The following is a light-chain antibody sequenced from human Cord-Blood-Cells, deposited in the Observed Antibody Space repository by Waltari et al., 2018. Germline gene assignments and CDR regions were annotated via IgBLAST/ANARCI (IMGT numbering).Light chain of an antibody. V-gene: IGKV1D-43*01. J-gene: IGKJ5*01. CDR2: YAS. CDR3: QQYYSTPPVT. CDR1: QGISSY. Sequence: AIRMTQSPFSLSASVGDRVTITCWASQGISSYLAWYQQKPAKAPKLFIYYASSLQSGVQSRFSGSGSETDYTLTISSLQPEDFATYYCQQYYSTPPVTFGQGTRLEIK.